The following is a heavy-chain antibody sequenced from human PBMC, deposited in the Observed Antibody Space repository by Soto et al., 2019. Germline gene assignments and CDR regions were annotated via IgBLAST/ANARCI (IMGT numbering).Heavy chain of an antibody. D-gene: IGHD6-25*01. CDR3: ARDGPAAEEYFDY. CDR1: GFTFSSYG. CDR2: IWYDGSNK. V-gene: IGHV3-33*01. J-gene: IGHJ4*02. Sequence: GGSLRLSCAASGFTFSSYGMHWVRQAPGKGLEWVAVIWYDGSNKYYADSVKGRFTISRDNSKNTLYLQMNSLRAEDTAVYYCARDGPAAEEYFDYWGQGTLVTVSS.